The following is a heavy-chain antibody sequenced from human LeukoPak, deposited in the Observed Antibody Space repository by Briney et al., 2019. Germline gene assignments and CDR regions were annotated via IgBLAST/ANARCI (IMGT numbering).Heavy chain of an antibody. CDR3: ARVPTVGDYYFDY. CDR1: GFTFSSYG. D-gene: IGHD4-23*01. J-gene: IGHJ4*02. Sequence: GGSLRLSCAASGFTFSSYGMHWVRQAPGKGLEWVAVIWYDGSNKYYADSVKGRFTISRDNAKNSLYLQMNSLRAEDTAVYYCARVPTVGDYYFDYWGQGTLVTVSS. CDR2: IWYDGSNK. V-gene: IGHV3-33*01.